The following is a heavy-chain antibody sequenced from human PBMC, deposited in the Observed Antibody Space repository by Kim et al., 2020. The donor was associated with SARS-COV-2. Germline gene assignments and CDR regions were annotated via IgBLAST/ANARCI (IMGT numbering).Heavy chain of an antibody. CDR1: GFSVSSNY. D-gene: IGHD3-22*01. CDR2: IYSDGTT. J-gene: IGHJ5*02. CDR3: ARGTYDSSGYYPHWFDP. V-gene: IGHV3-53*01. Sequence: GGSLRLSCAASGFSVSSNYMSWVRQAPGKGLEWVSVIYSDGTTYYADSVKGRFTLSRDSSKNTLYLQMNSLRAEDTAVYYCARGTYDSSGYYPHWFDPWG.